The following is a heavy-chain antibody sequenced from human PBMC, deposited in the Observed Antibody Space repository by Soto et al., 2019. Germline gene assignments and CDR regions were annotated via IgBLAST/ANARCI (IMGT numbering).Heavy chain of an antibody. CDR1: GGSIRDYH. CDR3: ARGPDYGDRYYYYGMDV. D-gene: IGHD4-17*01. V-gene: IGHV4-59*01. J-gene: IGHJ6*02. Sequence: QVQLQESGPGLLKPSETLSLTCTVAGGSIRDYHWSWIRQPPGKGLEWIAYVYYTGTTSYNPSLKSRVAISVDTSKNQFSLRVYSVTAADTAVYYCARGPDYGDRYYYYGMDVWGQGATVTVSS. CDR2: VYYTGTT.